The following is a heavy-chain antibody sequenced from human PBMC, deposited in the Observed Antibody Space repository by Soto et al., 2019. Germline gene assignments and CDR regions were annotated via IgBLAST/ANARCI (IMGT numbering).Heavy chain of an antibody. Sequence: GGSLRLSCAASGFTFSSYAMHWVRQAPGKGLEWVAVISYDGSNKYYADSVKGRFTISRDNSKNTLYLQMNSLRAEDTAVYYCARGVFKDDYVWGSYRSIFDYWGQGTLVTVS. CDR2: ISYDGSNK. CDR1: GFTFSSYA. CDR3: ARGVFKDDYVWGSYRSIFDY. V-gene: IGHV3-30-3*01. D-gene: IGHD3-16*02. J-gene: IGHJ4*02.